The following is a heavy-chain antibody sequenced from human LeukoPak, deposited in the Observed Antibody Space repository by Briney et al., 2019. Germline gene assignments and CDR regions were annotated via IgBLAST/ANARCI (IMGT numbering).Heavy chain of an antibody. D-gene: IGHD3-3*01. V-gene: IGHV3-74*01. CDR3: ARGYYDFWSSVNYMDV. CDR2: INTDGSST. CDR1: GFTFSSYW. Sequence: PGGSLRLSCAASGFTFSSYWMHWVRQAPGKGLVRVSRINTDGSSTSYADSVKGRFTISRDNAKNTLYLQMNSLRAEDTAVYYCARGYYDFWSSVNYMDVWGKGTTVTVSS. J-gene: IGHJ6*03.